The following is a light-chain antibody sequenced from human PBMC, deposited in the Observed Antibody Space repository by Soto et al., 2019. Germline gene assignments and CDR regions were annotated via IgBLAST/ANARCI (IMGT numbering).Light chain of an antibody. Sequence: DIQMTQSPSSVSASAGDRVTITYRASQGVSNWLAWYQQKPGKAPKLLIYAASTLRSGVPSRFRGSGSGTDFTFTISSLQPEDFATYYCQQANSFPYTFGQGTKLEIK. CDR3: QQANSFPYT. J-gene: IGKJ2*01. CDR1: QGVSNW. V-gene: IGKV1-12*01. CDR2: AAS.